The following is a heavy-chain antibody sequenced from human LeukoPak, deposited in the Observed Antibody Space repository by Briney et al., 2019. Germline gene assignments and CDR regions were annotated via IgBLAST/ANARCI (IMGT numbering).Heavy chain of an antibody. CDR1: GYTFTNYG. D-gene: IGHD1-7*01. CDR2: INTNTGNP. Sequence: GASVKVSCKASGYTFTNYGLNWVRQAPGQGLEWMGWINTNTGNPTYAQGFTGHFVFSLDTSVGTAYLQISSLESEDTAVYYCAREPNWNYSFSFDIWGQGTMITVSS. CDR3: AREPNWNYSFSFDI. J-gene: IGHJ3*02. V-gene: IGHV7-4-1*02.